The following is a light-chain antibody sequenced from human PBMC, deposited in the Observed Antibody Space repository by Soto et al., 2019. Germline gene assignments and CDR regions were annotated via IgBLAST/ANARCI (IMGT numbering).Light chain of an antibody. J-gene: IGKJ1*01. CDR1: QSISSW. Sequence: DIQMSQYPSALAASVGGKVTMTCRASQSISSWLAWYRQKPGKAPKLLIYDASSLESGVPSRFSGSGSGTEFTLTISSLQPDDFATYYCQHYDSYPWTFGQGAKVDIK. V-gene: IGKV1-5*01. CDR3: QHYDSYPWT. CDR2: DAS.